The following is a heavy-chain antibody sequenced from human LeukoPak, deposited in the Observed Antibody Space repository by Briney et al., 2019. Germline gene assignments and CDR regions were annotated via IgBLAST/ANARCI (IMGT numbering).Heavy chain of an antibody. V-gene: IGHV1-58*02. CDR1: GFTFPFSA. D-gene: IGHD6-19*01. CDR3: ARGEVAGPLNWFDP. CDR2: IVVGSGNT. Sequence: GASVKVSCKASGFTFPFSAMQWVRQARGQRLEWIGWIVVGSGNTNYAQRFQERVTITRDMSTSTVYMELSSLRSEDTAVYYCARGEVAGPLNWFDPWGQGTLVTVSS. J-gene: IGHJ5*02.